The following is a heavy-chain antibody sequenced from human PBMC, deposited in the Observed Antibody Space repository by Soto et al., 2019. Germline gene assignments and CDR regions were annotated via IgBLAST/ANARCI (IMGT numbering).Heavy chain of an antibody. CDR1: GGNSSKNRAT. Sequence: RSHTGSISGGNSSKNRATWNWIKQSPSRGLEWLGRTYYRSKWYNDYAVSVKSRVTLNPDTSKNQFSLQLNSVTPEDTAVYYCARDRGATYFDYWGPGILVRVS. V-gene: IGHV6-1*01. CDR2: TYYRSKWYN. J-gene: IGHJ4*02. CDR3: ARDRGATYFDY. D-gene: IGHD3-10*01.